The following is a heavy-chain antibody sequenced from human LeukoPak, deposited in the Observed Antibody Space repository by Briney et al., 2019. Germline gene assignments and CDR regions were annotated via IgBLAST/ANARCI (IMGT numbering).Heavy chain of an antibody. D-gene: IGHD3-10*01. CDR2: IYYSGST. V-gene: IGHV4-39*01. CDR1: GGSISSSSYY. CDR3: ARHIDRLPWFGRKNWFDP. J-gene: IGHJ5*02. Sequence: SETLSLTCTVSGGSISSSSYYWGWIRQPPGKGLEWIGSIYYSGSTYYNPSLKSRVTISVDTSKNQFSLKLSSVTAADTAVYYCARHIDRLPWFGRKNWFDPWGQGTLVTVSS.